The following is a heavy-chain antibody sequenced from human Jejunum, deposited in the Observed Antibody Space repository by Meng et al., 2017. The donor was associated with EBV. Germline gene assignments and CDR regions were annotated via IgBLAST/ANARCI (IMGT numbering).Heavy chain of an antibody. J-gene: IGHJ4*02. D-gene: IGHD3-10*01. V-gene: IGHV2-5*01. CDR2: IFWNGEK. CDR1: GFSLSSSGAG. Sequence: QITLKESGPTLVKPTQTITLTCTFTGFSLSSSGAGVGWIRQPPGKALEWLSVIFWNGEKRYSPSLKSRLTINKDPSRDQVVLTMTTVDPVDTATYYRSHRLGADSGGGAFNYWGQGALVTVSS. CDR3: SHRLGADSGGGAFNY.